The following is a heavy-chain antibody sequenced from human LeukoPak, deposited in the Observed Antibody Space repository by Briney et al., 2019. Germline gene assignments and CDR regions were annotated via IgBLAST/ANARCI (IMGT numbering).Heavy chain of an antibody. CDR1: GFTFSSYW. CDR2: ISGSGGST. V-gene: IGHV3-23*01. J-gene: IGHJ2*01. D-gene: IGHD2-15*01. CDR3: AKDQGRVLKRGYCSGGSCSGGYWYFDL. Sequence: GGSLRLSCVASGFTFSSYWMSWVRQAPGKGLEWVSVISGSGGSTYYADSVKGRFTISRDNSKNTLFLQMNSLRVEDTALYYCAKDQGRVLKRGYCSGGSCSGGYWYFDLWGRGTLVTVSS.